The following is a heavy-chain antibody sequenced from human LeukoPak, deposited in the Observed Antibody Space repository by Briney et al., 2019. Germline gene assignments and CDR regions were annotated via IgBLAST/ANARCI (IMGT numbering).Heavy chain of an antibody. CDR1: GGSFSDNY. CDR3: ARGRGVGYRDHFDI. CDR2: IYHSGGT. D-gene: IGHD6-13*01. J-gene: IGHJ3*02. Sequence: KPSETLSLTCAVYGGSFSDNYWTWIRQPPGKGLEWIGEIYHSGGTKYNPSLKSRVTISVETSTNQSHLQLDSVTAADTAVYYCARGRGVGYRDHFDIWGQGTVVTVSS. V-gene: IGHV4-34*01.